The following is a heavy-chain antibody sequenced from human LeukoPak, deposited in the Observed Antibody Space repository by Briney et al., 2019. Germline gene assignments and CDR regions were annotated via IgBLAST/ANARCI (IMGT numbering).Heavy chain of an antibody. CDR1: GFTFSSHW. Sequence: GGSLRLSCAASGFTFSSHWFHWVRQAPGKGLVWVSRINPVASITNYADSVQGRFTVSRDNAMNTLYLQINSLRAEDTAVYYCARDLIGSQEYWGQGTLVTVSS. J-gene: IGHJ4*02. CDR2: INPVASIT. V-gene: IGHV3-74*01. CDR3: ARDLIGSQEY. D-gene: IGHD2-21*01.